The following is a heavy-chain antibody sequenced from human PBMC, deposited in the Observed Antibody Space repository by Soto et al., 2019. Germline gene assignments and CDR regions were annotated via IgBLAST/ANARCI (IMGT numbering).Heavy chain of an antibody. D-gene: IGHD5-18*01. Sequence: ASVKVSCKAPGYTFTSYYMHSVRQAPGQGLEWMGIINPSGGSTSYAQKFQGRVTMTRDTSTSTVYMELSSLRSEDTAVYYCASGYGYGYSVYWGQGTLVTVSS. CDR3: ASGYGYGYSVY. J-gene: IGHJ4*02. V-gene: IGHV1-46*01. CDR1: GYTFTSYY. CDR2: INPSGGST.